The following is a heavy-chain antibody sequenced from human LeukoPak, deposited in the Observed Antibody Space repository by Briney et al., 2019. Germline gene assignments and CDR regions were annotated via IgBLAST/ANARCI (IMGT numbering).Heavy chain of an antibody. J-gene: IGHJ6*02. CDR2: IDPSDSYT. CDR1: GYSFTSYW. CDR3: ARFPYYYDSSGYYASYGMDV. V-gene: IGHV5-10-1*01. D-gene: IGHD3-22*01. Sequence: GESLKISCKGSGYSFTSYWISWVRQMPGKGLEWMGRIDPSDSYTNYSPSFQGHVTISADKSISTAYLQWSSLKASDTAMYYCARFPYYYDSSGYYASYGMDVWGQGTTVTVSS.